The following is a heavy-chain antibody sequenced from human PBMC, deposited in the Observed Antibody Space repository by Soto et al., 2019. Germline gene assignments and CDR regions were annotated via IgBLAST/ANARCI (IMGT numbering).Heavy chain of an antibody. V-gene: IGHV3-23*01. J-gene: IGHJ4*02. CDR1: GFTFSSHG. D-gene: IGHD2-15*01. CDR2: ISGSGGST. Sequence: GGSLRLSCGASGFTFSSHGMSWVRQATGKGLEWVSAISGSGGSTYYADSVKGRFTISRDNSKNTLYLQMNSLRAEDTAVYYCAKDVRYCSGGSCYPGDYFDYWGQGTLVTVS. CDR3: AKDVRYCSGGSCYPGDYFDY.